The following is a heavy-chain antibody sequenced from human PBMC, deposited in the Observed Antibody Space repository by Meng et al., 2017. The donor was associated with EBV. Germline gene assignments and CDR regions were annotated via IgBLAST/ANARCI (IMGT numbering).Heavy chain of an antibody. CDR1: GYTMTTDG. CDR2: ISAYNCSK. V-gene: IGHV1-18*01. CDR3: ARDGRLYDTPSPFDY. Sequence: VKNQVGYMKFCCKATGYTMTTDGISGVRNALRQALEWIGWISAYNCSKNYAQKLQGRVTMTTDTSTSTAYLDLRSLRSDDTAVYYCARDGRLYDTPSPFDYWGQGTLVTVSS. J-gene: IGHJ4*02. D-gene: IGHD3-22*01.